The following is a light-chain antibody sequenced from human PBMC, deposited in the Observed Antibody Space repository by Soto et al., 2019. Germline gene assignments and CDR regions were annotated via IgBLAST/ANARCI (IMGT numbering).Light chain of an antibody. V-gene: IGKV3-11*01. CDR2: DAS. J-gene: IGKJ4*01. Sequence: EIVLTQSPATLSLSPGERATLSCRASQSVSSYLAWYQQKPGQAPRLLIYDASNRATGIPARFSGSGSGTGFTLTISSLEPEDFAVYYCQQRSNWPPLTFGGGTKVDNK. CDR1: QSVSSY. CDR3: QQRSNWPPLT.